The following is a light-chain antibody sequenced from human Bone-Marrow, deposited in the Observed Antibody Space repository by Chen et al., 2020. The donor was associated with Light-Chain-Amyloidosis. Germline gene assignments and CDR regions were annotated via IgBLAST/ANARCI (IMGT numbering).Light chain of an antibody. CDR3: GTWDSSLSAGGV. V-gene: IGLV1-51*01. Sequence: ELTQPPSVSVSPGQKVTISCSGSSSNIGNNYVSWYQQLPGTAPKLLIYDNNRRPSGIPDRFSGSKSGTSATLGITGLQTGDEADYYCGTWDSSLSAGGVFGTGTKVTVL. J-gene: IGLJ1*01. CDR2: DNN. CDR1: SSNIGNNY.